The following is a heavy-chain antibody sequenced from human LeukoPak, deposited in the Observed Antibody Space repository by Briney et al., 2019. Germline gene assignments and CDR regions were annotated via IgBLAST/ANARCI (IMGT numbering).Heavy chain of an antibody. CDR2: MNPNSGNT. J-gene: IGHJ6*03. CDR3: ARGGYYYYYMDV. CDR1: GYTFTSYD. Sequence: ASVKVSCKASGYTFTSYDINWVRQATGQGLEWMGWMNPNSGNTGYAQKFQGRVTMTRNTSISTAYMELSSLRSEDAAVYYCARGGYYYYYMDVWGKGTTVTISS. V-gene: IGHV1-8*01.